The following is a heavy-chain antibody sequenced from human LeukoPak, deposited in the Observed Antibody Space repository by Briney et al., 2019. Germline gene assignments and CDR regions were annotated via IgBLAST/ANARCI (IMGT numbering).Heavy chain of an antibody. CDR2: INPNSGGT. CDR1: GYTFTGYY. V-gene: IGHV1-2*02. J-gene: IGHJ4*02. Sequence: ASVKVSCKASGYTFTGYYMHWVRQAPGQGLEWMGWINPNSGGTNYAQKFQGRVTMTRDTSISTAYMELSRLRSDDTAVYYCARAGSAPGYGSSWYYFDYWGQGTLVTVSS. D-gene: IGHD6-13*01. CDR3: ARAGSAPGYGSSWYYFDY.